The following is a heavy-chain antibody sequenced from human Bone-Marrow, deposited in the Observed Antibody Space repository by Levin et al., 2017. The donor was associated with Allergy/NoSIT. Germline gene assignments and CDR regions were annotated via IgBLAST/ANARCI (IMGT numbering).Heavy chain of an antibody. CDR3: AKDGDIAVAGHDY. J-gene: IGHJ4*02. Sequence: GGSLRLSCAASGFTFSNYAMSWVRQAPGKGLEWVSGISGSGGGTHYADSVKGRFTISRDNPKNTVFLQMNSLRAEDTALYYCAKDGDIAVAGHDYWGQGTRVTVSS. D-gene: IGHD6-19*01. CDR2: ISGSGGGT. V-gene: IGHV3-23*01. CDR1: GFTFSNYA.